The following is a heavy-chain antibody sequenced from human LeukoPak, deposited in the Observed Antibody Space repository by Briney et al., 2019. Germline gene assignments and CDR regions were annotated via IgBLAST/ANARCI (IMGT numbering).Heavy chain of an antibody. J-gene: IGHJ4*02. CDR2: IYTSGST. V-gene: IGHV4-61*02. CDR3: ARGIPHYDFWSGREMYYFDY. D-gene: IGHD3-3*01. CDR1: CASISSGSYY. Sequence: PSHTLSLTCTVSCASISSGSYYSGWIQQPGGKGLEWIGGIYTSGSTNYNPSLKSRVTISVDTSKNQFSLKLSSVTAADTAVYYCARGIPHYDFWSGREMYYFDYWGQGTLVTVSS.